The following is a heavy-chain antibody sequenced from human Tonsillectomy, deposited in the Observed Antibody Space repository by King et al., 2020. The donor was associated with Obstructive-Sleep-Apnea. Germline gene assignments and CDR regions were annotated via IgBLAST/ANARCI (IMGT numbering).Heavy chain of an antibody. CDR2: MNPNSGNT. CDR1: GYTFTSYD. D-gene: IGHD6-13*01. J-gene: IGHJ5*02. Sequence: AQLVQSGAEVKKPGASVKVSCKASGYTFTSYDINWVRQATGQGLEWMGWMNPNSGNTGYAQKFQGRVTMTRDTSISTAYMALSSLRSEDTAVYYCARGSSSRITISPEFDPWGQGTLVTVSS. CDR3: ARGSSSRITISPEFDP. V-gene: IGHV1-8*01.